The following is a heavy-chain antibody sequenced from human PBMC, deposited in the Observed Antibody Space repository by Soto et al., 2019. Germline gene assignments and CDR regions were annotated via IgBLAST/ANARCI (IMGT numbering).Heavy chain of an antibody. CDR1: GFTFSSNG. Sequence: QVQLVESGGGVVQPGRSLRLSCAASGFTFSSNGMHWVRQAPGKGLEWVAVIWYDGSNKYYADSVKGRFTIAREKSNNTLYLQINSLRAEETAVYYCARDETAGEYYWGQGNLVTVSA. D-gene: IGHD2-21*02. CDR3: ARDETAGEYY. J-gene: IGHJ4*02. CDR2: IWYDGSNK. V-gene: IGHV3-33*01.